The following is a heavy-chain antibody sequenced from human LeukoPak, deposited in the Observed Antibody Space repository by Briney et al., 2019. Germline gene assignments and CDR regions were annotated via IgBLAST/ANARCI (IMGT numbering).Heavy chain of an antibody. V-gene: IGHV3-7*03. CDR1: GFTFSSYW. CDR2: IKQDGSEK. J-gene: IGHJ4*02. Sequence: GGSLRLSCAASGFTFSSYWMSWVRQAPGKGLEWVANIKQDGSEKYYVDSVKGRFTISRDNAKNTLYLQMNSLRAEDTAVYYCAKVTSVLLWFGELFPFDYWGQGTLVTVSS. D-gene: IGHD3-10*01. CDR3: AKVTSVLLWFGELFPFDY.